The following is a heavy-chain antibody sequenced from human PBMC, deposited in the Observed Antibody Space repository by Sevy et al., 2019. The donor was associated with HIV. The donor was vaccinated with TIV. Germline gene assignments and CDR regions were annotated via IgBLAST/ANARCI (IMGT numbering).Heavy chain of an antibody. D-gene: IGHD3-22*01. CDR1: GYTLTEVS. J-gene: IGHJ4*02. CDR2: FDPEDGET. CDR3: ATTKDYYDSSGCPFDY. V-gene: IGHV1-24*01. Sequence: ASVKVCCKVSGYTLTEVSMHWVRQAPGKGLEWMGSFDPEDGETIFAQKFQGRVTMTEDTSTDTAYMELSSLRSEDTAVYYCATTKDYYDSSGCPFDYWGQGTLVTVSS.